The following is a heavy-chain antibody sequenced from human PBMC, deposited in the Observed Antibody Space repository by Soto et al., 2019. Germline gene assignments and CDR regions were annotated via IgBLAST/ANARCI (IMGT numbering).Heavy chain of an antibody. D-gene: IGHD3-10*01. CDR1: GGSFSGYY. Sequence: QVQLQQWGAGLLKPSETLSLTCAVYGGSFSGYYWSWIRQPPGKGLEWIGEINHSGSTNYNPSLKSRVTISVDXPKLQXXLKLSSVTAADTAVYYCARVIRYYYGSGSYPKLDYWGQGTLVTVSS. CDR3: ARVIRYYYGSGSYPKLDY. CDR2: INHSGST. V-gene: IGHV4-34*01. J-gene: IGHJ4*02.